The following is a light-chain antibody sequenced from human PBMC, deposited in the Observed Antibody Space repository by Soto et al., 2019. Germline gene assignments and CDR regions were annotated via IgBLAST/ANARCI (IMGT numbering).Light chain of an antibody. Sequence: QSVLTQPPSASGTPGQRVTISCSGSSSNIGSNTVNWYQQLPGTAPKLLISSNNQRPAGVPDRFSGSKSGTSASLAISGLQSEDEADYYCAAWDDSLNGVVFGGGTQLTLL. CDR1: SSNIGSNT. J-gene: IGLJ2*01. CDR2: SNN. V-gene: IGLV1-44*01. CDR3: AAWDDSLNGVV.